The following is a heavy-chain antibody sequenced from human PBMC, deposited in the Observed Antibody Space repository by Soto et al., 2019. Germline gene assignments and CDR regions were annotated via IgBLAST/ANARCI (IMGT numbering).Heavy chain of an antibody. CDR1: GGSISNNFYY. V-gene: IGHV4-61*05. CDR2: ISSSGNT. Sequence: PSETLSLTCSVSGGSISNNFYYWTWIRQPPGKDLEWIGYISSSGNTAYNPSLNSRGTISVDKPKNQFSLKLSSVTAADAAVYYCTRRFSYGSGKYGIDLWGQGTTVTVSS. D-gene: IGHD3-10*01. J-gene: IGHJ6*02. CDR3: TRRFSYGSGKYGIDL.